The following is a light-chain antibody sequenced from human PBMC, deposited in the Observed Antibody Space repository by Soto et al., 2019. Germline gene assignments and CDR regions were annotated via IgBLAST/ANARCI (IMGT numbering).Light chain of an antibody. J-gene: IGKJ1*01. CDR3: QQYNNWPPWT. CDR2: GVS. Sequence: EMVMTQSPATLSVSPGERATLSCRASQTISSNLAWYQQKPGQAPRLLIYGVSTRATGIPARFSGSGSGTELTLTISSLQSEDFAVYYCQQYNNWPPWTCGQGTRVEIK. V-gene: IGKV3-15*01. CDR1: QTISSN.